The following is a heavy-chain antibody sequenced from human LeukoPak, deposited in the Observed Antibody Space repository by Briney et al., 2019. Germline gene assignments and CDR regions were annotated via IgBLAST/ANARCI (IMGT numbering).Heavy chain of an antibody. CDR2: IYYSGST. V-gene: IGHV4-30-4*01. CDR1: GGSISSGDYY. Sequence: SETLSLTCTVSGGSISSGDYYWSRIRQPPGKGLEWIGYIYYSGSTYYNPSLKSRVTISVDTSKNQFSLKLSSVTAADTAVYYCARDVRWFGELFVGNWFDPWGQGTLVTVSS. CDR3: ARDVRWFGELFVGNWFDP. J-gene: IGHJ5*02. D-gene: IGHD3-10*01.